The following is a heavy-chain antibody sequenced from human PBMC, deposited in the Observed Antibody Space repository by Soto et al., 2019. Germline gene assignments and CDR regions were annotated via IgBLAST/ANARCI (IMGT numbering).Heavy chain of an antibody. CDR1: GGSISSSSYY. CDR3: ARLIMFSGELSSYGFDY. D-gene: IGHD3-16*02. CDR2: IYYSGST. J-gene: IGHJ4*02. V-gene: IGHV4-39*01. Sequence: SETLSLTCTASGGSISSSSYYWGWIRQPPGKGLEWIGSIYYSGSTYYNPSLKSRVTISVDTSKNQFSLKLSSVTAADTAVYYCARLIMFSGELSSYGFDYWGQGTLVTVSS.